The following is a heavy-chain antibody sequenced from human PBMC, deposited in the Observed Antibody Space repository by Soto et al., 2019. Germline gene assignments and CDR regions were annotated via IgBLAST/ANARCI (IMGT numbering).Heavy chain of an antibody. CDR1: GFTFSTSV. J-gene: IGHJ5*02. CDR2: VSTDGSMK. V-gene: IGHV3-30*18. CDR3: AKRWSNGYLYP. Sequence: GGSLRLSCTASGFTFSTSVINWVRQAPGKGLEWVALVSTDGSMKFYADSVKGRFTISRDNSKNTVSLQMNSLRGEDTAVYYCAKRWSNGYLYPSGQGNLVTISS. D-gene: IGHD3-22*01.